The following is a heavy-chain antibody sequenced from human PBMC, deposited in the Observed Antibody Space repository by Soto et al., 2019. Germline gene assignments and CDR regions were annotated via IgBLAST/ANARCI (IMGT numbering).Heavy chain of an antibody. D-gene: IGHD3-10*02. CDR2: IIPIFGTV. J-gene: IGHJ4*01. CDR1: GGTFSNYP. Sequence: QVQLLQSGAEVKKPGSSVKVSCKASGGTFSNYPFTWVRQAPGQGLEWMELIIPIFGTVTSVQTFHGRVTISADDSKSKEYMEMSSLSSEDTALDDSARPRTVATTKLYDYWCHSTLVNIYS. V-gene: IGHV1-69*01. CDR3: ARPRTVATTKLYDY.